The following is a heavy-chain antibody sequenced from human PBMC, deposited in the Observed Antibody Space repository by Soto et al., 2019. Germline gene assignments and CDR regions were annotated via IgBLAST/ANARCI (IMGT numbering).Heavy chain of an antibody. CDR3: ASSYATDAFDI. Sequence: GESLKISFRGSGYSCTIYCIGWVLQMPGKGLEWMGIIYPGDSDTRYSPSFQGQVTISADKSISTAYLQWSSLKASDTAMYYCASSYATDAFDIWGQGTMVTVSS. V-gene: IGHV5-51*01. CDR2: IYPGDSDT. D-gene: IGHD2-2*01. J-gene: IGHJ3*02. CDR1: GYSCTIYC.